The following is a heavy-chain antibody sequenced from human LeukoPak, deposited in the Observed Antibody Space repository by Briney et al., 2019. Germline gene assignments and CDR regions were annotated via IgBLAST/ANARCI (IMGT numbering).Heavy chain of an antibody. Sequence: GGSLRLSCAASGFTFSNAWMSWVRQAPGKGLEWVGRIKSKTDGGTTDYAAPVKGRFTISRDDSKNTLYLQMNSLKTEDTAVYYCTTDDTMVRGDLAYFDDYWGQGTLVTVSS. J-gene: IGHJ4*02. CDR1: GFTFSNAW. D-gene: IGHD3-10*01. CDR2: IKSKTDGGTT. V-gene: IGHV3-15*01. CDR3: TTDDTMVRGDLAYFDDY.